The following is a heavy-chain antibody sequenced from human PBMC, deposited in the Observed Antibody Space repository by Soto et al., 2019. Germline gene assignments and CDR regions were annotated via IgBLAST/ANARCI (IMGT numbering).Heavy chain of an antibody. CDR3: ARAYSGSYEGAFDI. CDR2: INHSGST. Sequence: SETLSLTCAVYGGSFSGYYWSWIRQPPGKGLEWIGEINHSGSTNYNPSLKSRVTISVDTSKNQFSLKLSSVTAADTAVYYCARAYSGSYEGAFDIWGQGTMVTLSS. J-gene: IGHJ3*02. CDR1: GGSFSGYY. D-gene: IGHD1-26*01. V-gene: IGHV4-34*01.